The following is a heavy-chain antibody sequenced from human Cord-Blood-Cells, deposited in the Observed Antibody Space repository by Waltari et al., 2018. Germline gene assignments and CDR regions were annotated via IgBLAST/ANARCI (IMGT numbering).Heavy chain of an antibody. J-gene: IGHJ4*02. CDR3: ARGWGHIVVVTAPYFDY. CDR2: ISYDGSNK. Sequence: QVQLVESGGGVVQPGRSLRLSCAASGFPFSSYAMHWVRQAPGKGLEWVAVISYDGSNKYYADSVKGRFTISRDNSKNTLYLQMNSLRAEDTAVYYCARGWGHIVVVTAPYFDYWGQGTLVTVSS. V-gene: IGHV3-30*04. CDR1: GFPFSSYA. D-gene: IGHD2-21*02.